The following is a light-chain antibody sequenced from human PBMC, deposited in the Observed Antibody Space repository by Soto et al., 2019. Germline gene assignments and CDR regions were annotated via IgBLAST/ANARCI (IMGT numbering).Light chain of an antibody. Sequence: IVMTQSPATLSVSPGERATLSCRASQSVSSNLAWYQQKPGQAPRLLIYGASTRATGIPVRFSGSGSGTEFTLTISSLQSEDFAVYYCQQRHMWPITFGQGTRLEIK. CDR1: QSVSSN. V-gene: IGKV3-15*01. CDR3: QQRHMWPIT. CDR2: GAS. J-gene: IGKJ5*01.